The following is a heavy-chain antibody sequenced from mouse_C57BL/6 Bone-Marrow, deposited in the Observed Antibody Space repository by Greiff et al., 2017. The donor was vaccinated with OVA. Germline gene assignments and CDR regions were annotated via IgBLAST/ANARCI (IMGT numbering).Heavy chain of an antibody. CDR2: IRSKSNNYAT. CDR1: GFSFNTYA. V-gene: IGHV10-1*01. D-gene: IGHD3-3*01. Sequence: EVQGVESGGGLVQPKGSLKLSCAASGFSFNTYAMNWVRQAPGKGFEWVARIRSKSNNYATYYADSVKDRFTISRDDSESMLYLQMNNLKTEDTAMYYCVRLGAWFAYWGQGTLVTVSA. CDR3: VRLGAWFAY. J-gene: IGHJ3*01.